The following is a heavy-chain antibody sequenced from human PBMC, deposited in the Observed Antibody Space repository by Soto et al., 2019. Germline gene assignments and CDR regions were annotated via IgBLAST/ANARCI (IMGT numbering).Heavy chain of an antibody. CDR2: ISGSGGST. CDR3: AKDDVGPVYYYYYGMDV. J-gene: IGHJ6*02. CDR1: GFTFSSHA. D-gene: IGHD1-26*01. V-gene: IGHV3-23*01. Sequence: GGSLRLSCAASGFTFSSHAMSWVRQAPGKGLEWVSAISGSGGSTYYADSVKGRFTISRDNSKNTLYLQMNSLRAEDTAVYYCAKDDVGPVYYYYYGMDVWGQGTTVTVSS.